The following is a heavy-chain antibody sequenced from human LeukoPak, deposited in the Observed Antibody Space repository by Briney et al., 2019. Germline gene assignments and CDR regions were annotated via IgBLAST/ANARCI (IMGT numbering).Heavy chain of an antibody. J-gene: IGHJ3*02. D-gene: IGHD6-13*01. V-gene: IGHV5-10-1*01. Sequence: GESLKISCKGSGYSFTSYWISWVRQLPGKGLEWMGRIDPTDSYTNYSPSFQGHVTISADKSISTAYLQWSSLKASDTAMYYCARLQQQLNAFDIWGQGTMVTVSS. CDR2: IDPTDSYT. CDR1: GYSFTSYW. CDR3: ARLQQQLNAFDI.